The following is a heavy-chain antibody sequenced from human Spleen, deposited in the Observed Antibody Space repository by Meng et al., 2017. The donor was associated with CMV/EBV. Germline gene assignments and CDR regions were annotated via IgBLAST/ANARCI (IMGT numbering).Heavy chain of an antibody. CDR3: ARDSPYDFWVLDP. J-gene: IGHJ5*02. CDR1: GFTVSNNY. V-gene: IGHV3-11*01. Sequence: GESLKISCAASGFTVSNNYMSWVRQAPGKGLEWVSYISSSGSTIYYADSVKGRFTISRDNAKNSLYLQMNSLRAEDTAVYYCARDSPYDFWVLDPWGQGTLVTVSS. CDR2: ISSSGSTI. D-gene: IGHD3-3*01.